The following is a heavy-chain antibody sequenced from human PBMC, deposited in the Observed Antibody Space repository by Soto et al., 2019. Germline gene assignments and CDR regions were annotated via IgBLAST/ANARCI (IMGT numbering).Heavy chain of an antibody. Sequence: VQLLESGGDLAEPGGSLRLSCAASGFAFTHVWMTWVRQAPGRGLEWVGRIKRKIDGETTNYAAPVKGRFTISREASKNTLARQMNSLKTDESAVYYCAADRYCSSNTCPGAFDIWGQGTTV. CDR3: AADRYCSSNTCPGAFDI. J-gene: IGHJ3*02. V-gene: IGHV3-15*01. D-gene: IGHD2-2*01. CDR2: IKRKIDGETT. CDR1: GFAFTHVW.